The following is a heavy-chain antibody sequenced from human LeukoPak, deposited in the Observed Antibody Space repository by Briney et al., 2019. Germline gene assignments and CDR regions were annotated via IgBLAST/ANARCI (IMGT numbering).Heavy chain of an antibody. CDR3: ARVKDPGGYYYYYYMDV. CDR1: GGSFSGYY. D-gene: IGHD3-16*01. CDR2: VNHSGST. J-gene: IGHJ6*03. Sequence: SETLSLTCAVYGGSFSGYYWSWIRQPPGKGLEWIGEVNHSGSTNYNPSLKSRVTISVDTSKNQFSLKLSSVTAADTAVYYCARVKDPGGYYYYYYMDVWGKGTTVTVSS. V-gene: IGHV4-34*01.